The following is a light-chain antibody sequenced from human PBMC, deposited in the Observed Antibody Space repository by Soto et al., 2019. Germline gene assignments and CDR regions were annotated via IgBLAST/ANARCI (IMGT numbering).Light chain of an antibody. CDR2: GAS. J-gene: IGKJ1*01. CDR1: QSVSSK. CDR3: QQYDGWPRT. Sequence: EIVMTQSPATLSVSPGERATLSCRASQSVSSKLAWYQQKPGQAPRLLIYGASTRATGIPARFSGSGSGTEFTLTISSLQPEDFAVYHCQQYDGWPRTFGQ. V-gene: IGKV3-15*01.